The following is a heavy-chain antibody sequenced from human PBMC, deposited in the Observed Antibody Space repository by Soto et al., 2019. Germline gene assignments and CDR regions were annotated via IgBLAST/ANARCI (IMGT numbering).Heavy chain of an antibody. CDR1: GLALSRSW. CDR3: GRGYIGQGKFGQ. D-gene: IGHD5-12*01. J-gene: IGHJ4*03. CDR2: INADGSRS. V-gene: IGHV3-74*01. Sequence: EVQLEESGGGLVQPGESLRLSCAASGLALSRSWVHWVRQAPGKGLVWISRINADGSRSSTADSVSGRFSISRDNAKNVGYLQKNRLRGQETGVYYCGRGYIGQGKFGQWGQGNLVNVSS.